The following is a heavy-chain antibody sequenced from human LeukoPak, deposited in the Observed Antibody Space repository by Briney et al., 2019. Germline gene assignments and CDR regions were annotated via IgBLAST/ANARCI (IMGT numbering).Heavy chain of an antibody. J-gene: IGHJ4*02. Sequence: SETLSLTCTVSGGSISSYYWSWIRQPPGKGLEWIGYIYYSGSTNYKPSLKSRVTISVDTSKNQFSLKLSSVTAADTAVYYCARGVGYSSSWYRFDYWGQGTLVTVSS. CDR3: ARGVGYSSSWYRFDY. D-gene: IGHD6-13*01. CDR1: GGSISSYY. CDR2: IYYSGST. V-gene: IGHV4-59*01.